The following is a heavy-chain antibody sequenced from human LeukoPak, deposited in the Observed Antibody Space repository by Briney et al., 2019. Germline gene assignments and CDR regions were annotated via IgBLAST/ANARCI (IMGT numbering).Heavy chain of an antibody. CDR2: ISYDGSNK. J-gene: IGHJ6*04. CDR1: GFTFSSYA. D-gene: IGHD2-2*01. V-gene: IGHV3-30*04. CDR3: ARELYCSSTSCPDYYYYGMDV. Sequence: PGRSLRLSCAASGFTFSSYAMHWVRQAPGKGLEWVAVISYDGSNKYYADSVKGRFTISRDNSKNTLYLQMNSLRAEDTAVCYCARELYCSSTSCPDYYYYGMDVWGKGTTVTVSS.